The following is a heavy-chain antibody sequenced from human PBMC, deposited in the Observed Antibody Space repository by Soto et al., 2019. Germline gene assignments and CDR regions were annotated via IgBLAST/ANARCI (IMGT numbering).Heavy chain of an antibody. CDR1: GGSISSGDYY. J-gene: IGHJ6*02. Sequence: LSLTCTVSGGSISSGDYYWSWIRQPPGKGLEWIGYIYYSGSTYYNPSLKSRVTISVDTSKNQFSLKLSSVTAADTAVYYCARDRGYCSGGSCYSTSHYYGMDVWGQWTTVTVSS. V-gene: IGHV4-30-4*01. CDR3: ARDRGYCSGGSCYSTSHYYGMDV. CDR2: IYYSGST. D-gene: IGHD2-15*01.